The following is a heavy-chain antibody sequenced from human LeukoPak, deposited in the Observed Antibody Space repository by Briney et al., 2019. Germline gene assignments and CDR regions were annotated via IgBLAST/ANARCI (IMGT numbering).Heavy chain of an antibody. CDR1: GFTFSSYA. Sequence: GGSLRLSCAASGFTFSSYAMSWVRQAPGKGLEWVSAISGSGISTYYADSVKGRFTTSRDNSKNMLYLQVNSLRAEDTAVYYCAKDVDRRQWLVPTSFDYWGQGTLVTVSS. J-gene: IGHJ4*02. D-gene: IGHD6-19*01. CDR3: AKDVDRRQWLVPTSFDY. CDR2: ISGSGIST. V-gene: IGHV3-23*01.